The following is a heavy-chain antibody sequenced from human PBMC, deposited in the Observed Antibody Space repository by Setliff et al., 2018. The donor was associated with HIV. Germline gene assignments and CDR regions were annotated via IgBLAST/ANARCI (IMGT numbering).Heavy chain of an antibody. CDR3: ARALYYYDTTPPLSSAFDI. CDR1: GFSFSRYD. V-gene: IGHV3-13*01. J-gene: IGHJ3*02. D-gene: IGHD3-22*01. Sequence: PGGPLRLSCAASGFSFSRYDIHWVRQATGRGLEWVSGIGTAGDTYYPGSVKGRFTISRENAKNSLYLQMDSLRVGDTAVYYCARALYYYDTTPPLSSAFDIWGQGTMVTVSS. CDR2: IGTAGDT.